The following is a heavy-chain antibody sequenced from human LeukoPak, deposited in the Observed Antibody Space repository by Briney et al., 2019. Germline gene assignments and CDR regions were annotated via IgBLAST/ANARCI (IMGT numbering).Heavy chain of an antibody. Sequence: PGGSLRPSCAASGFTFSSYAMSWVRQAPGKGLEWVSAISGSGGSTYYADSVKGRFTISRDNSKNTLYLQMNSLRAEDTAVYYCAKDHIVLGNYFDYWGQGTLVTVSS. CDR3: AKDHIVLGNYFDY. J-gene: IGHJ4*02. CDR1: GFTFSSYA. D-gene: IGHD2-8*01. CDR2: ISGSGGST. V-gene: IGHV3-23*01.